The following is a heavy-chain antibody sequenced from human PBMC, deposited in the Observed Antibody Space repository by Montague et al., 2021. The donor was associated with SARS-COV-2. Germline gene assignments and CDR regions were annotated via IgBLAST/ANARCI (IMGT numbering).Heavy chain of an antibody. J-gene: IGHJ1*01. V-gene: IGHV4-39*07. D-gene: IGHD1-1*01. CDR3: ASSPLRTSGANWYDEYFQH. Sequence: SETLSLTCTVSGGSISVSSYYWVWIRQPPGKGLEWIGSIYYCGTADYNPSLKSRVTISVDTSNNQFSLKLTSLTAADTAVYSCASSPLRTSGANWYDEYFQHWGQGTRVTVSS. CDR1: GGSISVSSYY. CDR2: IYYCGTA.